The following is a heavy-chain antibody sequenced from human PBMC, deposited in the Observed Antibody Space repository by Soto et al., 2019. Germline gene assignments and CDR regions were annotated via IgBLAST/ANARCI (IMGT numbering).Heavy chain of an antibody. CDR1: GGTFSSYA. CDR3: ARDLGEVVVPADPRGYNWNY. CDR2: IIPIFGTA. J-gene: IGHJ4*02. V-gene: IGHV1-69*13. D-gene: IGHD2-2*01. Sequence: SVKVSCKASGGTFSSYAISWVRQAPGQGLEWMGGIIPIFGTANYAQKFQGRVTITADESTSTAYMELSSLRSEDTAVYYCARDLGEVVVPADPRGYNWNYWGQGTMVTASS.